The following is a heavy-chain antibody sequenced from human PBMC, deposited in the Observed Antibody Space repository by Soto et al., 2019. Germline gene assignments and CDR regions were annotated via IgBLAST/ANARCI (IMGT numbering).Heavy chain of an antibody. Sequence: QVQLVQSGAEEKKPGASVKVSCKASGYTFTNYAMNWVRQAPGQRLEWMGWINAGNGNTEYSQKFQGRVTITSDTSAITAYMELSSLRSEDTAVSYCARDLGSGIIDYWGQGTLVTVSS. CDR1: GYTFTNYA. CDR2: INAGNGNT. CDR3: ARDLGSGIIDY. J-gene: IGHJ4*02. D-gene: IGHD3-10*01. V-gene: IGHV1-3*05.